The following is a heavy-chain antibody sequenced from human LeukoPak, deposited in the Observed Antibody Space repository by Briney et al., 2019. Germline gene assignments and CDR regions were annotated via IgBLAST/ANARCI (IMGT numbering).Heavy chain of an antibody. CDR3: TRGSSRRRDN. J-gene: IGHJ4*02. CDR1: VYTFTSCD. Sequence: ASVKVSCKASVYTFTSCDINWVRQATGQGLEWMGWMNPNSGNTGYGQSFQGRITMTRDISIGTAYMELSNLTSEDTAIYYCTRGSSRRRDNWGQGTLVTVSA. V-gene: IGHV1-8*01. CDR2: MNPNSGNT.